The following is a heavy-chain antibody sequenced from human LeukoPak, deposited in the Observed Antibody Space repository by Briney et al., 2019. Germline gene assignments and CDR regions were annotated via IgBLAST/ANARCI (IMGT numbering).Heavy chain of an antibody. V-gene: IGHV5-51*01. J-gene: IGHJ4*02. CDR3: ARAGRTYYYGSGSFSHFDY. Sequence: GESLKISCKGSGDSFTSYWVGWVRQMPGKGLEWMGIIYPGDSDTRYSPSFQGQVTISADKSISTAYLQWSSLKASDTAVYYCARAGRTYYYGSGSFSHFDYWGQGTLVTVSS. CDR2: IYPGDSDT. CDR1: GDSFTSYW. D-gene: IGHD3-10*01.